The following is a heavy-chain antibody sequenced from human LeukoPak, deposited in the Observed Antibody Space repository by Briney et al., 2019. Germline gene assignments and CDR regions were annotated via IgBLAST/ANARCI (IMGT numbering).Heavy chain of an antibody. CDR2: INHSGST. CDR1: GGSFSGYY. J-gene: IGHJ4*02. D-gene: IGHD6-13*01. CDR3: ARVGRGAAAGFDY. V-gene: IGHV4-34*01. Sequence: PSETLSLTCAVYGGSFSGYYWSWIRQPPGKGLEWIGEINHSGSTNYNPSLKSRVTVSVDTSKNQFSLKLTSVTAADTAVYYCARVGRGAAAGFDYWGLGTLVTVSS.